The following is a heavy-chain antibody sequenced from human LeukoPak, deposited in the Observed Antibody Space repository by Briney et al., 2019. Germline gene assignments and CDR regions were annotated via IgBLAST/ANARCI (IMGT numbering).Heavy chain of an antibody. CDR1: GYTLSSYD. Sequence: GASVKVSCKAAGYTLSSYDFSWVRQAPGQGLEWMGGIIPIFGTANYAQKFQGRVTITADESTSTAYMELSSLRSEDTAVYYCARDYGVSSSWFRNYYYGMDVWGQGTTVTVSS. V-gene: IGHV1-69*13. CDR2: IIPIFGTA. J-gene: IGHJ6*02. D-gene: IGHD6-13*01. CDR3: ARDYGVSSSWFRNYYYGMDV.